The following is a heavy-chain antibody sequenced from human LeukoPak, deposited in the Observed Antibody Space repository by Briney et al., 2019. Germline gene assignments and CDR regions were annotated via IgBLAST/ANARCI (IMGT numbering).Heavy chain of an antibody. D-gene: IGHD3-22*01. V-gene: IGHV3-23*01. CDR2: ISGSGGST. CDR3: AKGADSSGYYILITADY. Sequence: GGSLRLSCAASGFTFSSYAMSWVRQAPGKGLEWVSAISGSGGSTYYADSVKGRFTISRDNSKNTLYLQMNSLRAEDTAVYYCAKGADSSGYYILITADYWGQGTLVTVSS. CDR1: GFTFSSYA. J-gene: IGHJ4*02.